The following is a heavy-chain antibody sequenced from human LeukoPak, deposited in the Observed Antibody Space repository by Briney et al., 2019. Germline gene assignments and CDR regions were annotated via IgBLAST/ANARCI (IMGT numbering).Heavy chain of an antibody. V-gene: IGHV3-53*01. D-gene: IGHD3-16*01. CDR1: GFTVSDTH. CDR2: MYTGGTT. CDR3: ARDEATSGGGLAS. Sequence: GGSLRLSCAVSGFTVSDTHMSWVRQAPGGGLEWVSAMYTGGTTYYADSVTGRFTVSRDTSRNTLFLHMNSLRAEDTAVYYCARDEATSGGGLASWGQGTLVIVSS. J-gene: IGHJ5*01.